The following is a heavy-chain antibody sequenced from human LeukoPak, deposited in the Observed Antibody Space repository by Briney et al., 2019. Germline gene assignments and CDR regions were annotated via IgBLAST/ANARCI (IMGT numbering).Heavy chain of an antibody. D-gene: IGHD3-9*01. CDR3: ARHYDILTGYYSYYFDY. V-gene: IGHV1-69*13. Sequence: ASVKVSCKASGYSFSTHWMHWVRQAPGQGLEWMGGIIPIFGTANYAQKFQGRVTITADESTSTAYMELSSLRSEDTAVYYCARHYDILTGYYSYYFDYWGQGTLVTVSS. CDR1: GYSFSTHW. CDR2: IIPIFGTA. J-gene: IGHJ4*02.